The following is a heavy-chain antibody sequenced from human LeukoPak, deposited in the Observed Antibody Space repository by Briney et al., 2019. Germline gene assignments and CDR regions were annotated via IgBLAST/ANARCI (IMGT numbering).Heavy chain of an antibody. V-gene: IGHV3-23*01. D-gene: IGHD1-26*01. J-gene: IGHJ4*02. CDR2: ISNSGGNT. CDR3: AKDVGATRGYYFDY. Sequence: PGGSLRLSCAASKFTFSNYAMSWVRQAPGKGLEWVSAISNSGGNTYYADSVKGRFTISRDNSKNTLYLQMNSLRAEDTAVYYCAKDVGATRGYYFDYWGQGTPVTVSS. CDR1: KFTFSNYA.